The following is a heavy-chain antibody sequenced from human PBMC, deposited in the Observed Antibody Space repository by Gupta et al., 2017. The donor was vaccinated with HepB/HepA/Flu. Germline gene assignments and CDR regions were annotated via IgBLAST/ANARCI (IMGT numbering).Heavy chain of an antibody. D-gene: IGHD3-10*01. CDR1: GGSISSSSYY. V-gene: IGHV4-39*01. CDR2: IYYSGST. J-gene: IGHJ6*03. Sequence: QLQLQESGPGLVKPSETLSLTCTVSGGSISSSSYYWGWIRQPPGKGLEWIGSIYYSGSTYYNPSLKSRVTISVDTSKNQFSLKLSSVTAADTAVYYCARHGGSGSYYLIDYYYMDVWGKETTVTVSS. CDR3: ARHGGSGSYYLIDYYYMDV.